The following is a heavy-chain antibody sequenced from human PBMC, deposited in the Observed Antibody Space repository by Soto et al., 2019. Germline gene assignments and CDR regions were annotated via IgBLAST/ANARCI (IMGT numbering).Heavy chain of an antibody. CDR3: ASPRGNYIY. V-gene: IGHV4-34*01. CDR1: GGSFSGYY. D-gene: IGHD1-7*01. Sequence: QVQLQQWGAGLLKPSETLSLTCAVSGGSFSGYYWSWIRQPPGKGLEWIGEMNDSGGTKYNASLESRVAISVDTSKGHFSLTLTSVTAADTAVYYCASPRGNYIYWGQGTLVAVSS. J-gene: IGHJ4*02. CDR2: MNDSGGT.